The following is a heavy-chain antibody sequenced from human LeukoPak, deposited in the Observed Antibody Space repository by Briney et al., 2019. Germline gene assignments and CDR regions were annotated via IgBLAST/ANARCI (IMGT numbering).Heavy chain of an antibody. V-gene: IGHV1-2*02. Sequence: ASVKVSCKASGYTFTDYYMHWVRQAPGQGFEWMGWINPNDGDTNYAQKFQGRVTMTRDTSISIAHMEVSRPRSDDTAVYYCARANFLYCSSSTCLFDYWGQGTLVTVSS. CDR3: ARANFLYCSSSTCLFDY. CDR1: GYTFTDYY. CDR2: INPNDGDT. D-gene: IGHD2-2*01. J-gene: IGHJ4*02.